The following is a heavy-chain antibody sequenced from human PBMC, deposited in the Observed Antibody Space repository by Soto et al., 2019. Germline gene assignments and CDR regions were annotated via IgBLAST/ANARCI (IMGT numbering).Heavy chain of an antibody. CDR1: GGTFSSYT. V-gene: IGHV1-69*02. Sequence: QVQLVQSGAEVKKPGSSVKVSCKASGGTFSSYTISWVRQAPGQGLEWMGRIIPILGIANYAQKFQGRVTITADKSTSTAYMELSSLRSEDTAVYYCARAARSLYSSPIDYWGQGPLVTVSS. CDR3: ARAARSLYSSPIDY. J-gene: IGHJ4*02. D-gene: IGHD5-18*01. CDR2: IIPILGIA.